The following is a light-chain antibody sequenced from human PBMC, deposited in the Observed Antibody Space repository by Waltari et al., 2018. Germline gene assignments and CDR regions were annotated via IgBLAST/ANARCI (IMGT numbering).Light chain of an antibody. CDR3: QHYHSFPWT. V-gene: IGKV1-16*01. CDR2: LAS. CDR1: QDISNH. J-gene: IGKJ1*01. Sequence: DIQTTQPPSPPSASVGDRVTIACRASQDISNHLAWFQQKPGKAPKSLIYLASTLQTGVPSRFSGSGSGTDFTLTISSLQPEDVATYYCQHYHSFPWTFGRGTKVEIK.